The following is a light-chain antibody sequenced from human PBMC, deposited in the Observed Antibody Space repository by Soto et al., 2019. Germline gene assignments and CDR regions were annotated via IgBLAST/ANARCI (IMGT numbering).Light chain of an antibody. Sequence: DIQMTQSPSTLSGSVGDRVTITCRASQTISSWLAWYQQKPGKAPKLLIYAASTLQSGVPSRFSGSGSGTDFTLTISSLQPEDFATYYCQQYNSFSRTFGQGTKVDIK. CDR1: QTISSW. J-gene: IGKJ2*01. V-gene: IGKV1-5*01. CDR2: AAS. CDR3: QQYNSFSRT.